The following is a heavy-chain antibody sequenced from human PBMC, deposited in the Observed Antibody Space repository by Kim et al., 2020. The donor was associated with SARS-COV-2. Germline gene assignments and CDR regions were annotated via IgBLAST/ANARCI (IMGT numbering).Heavy chain of an antibody. D-gene: IGHD1-26*01. Sequence: GGSLRLSCAASGFTFSGSGIHWVRQASGKGLEWVVRIRGKPNSYATAYAASVKGRFTISRDDSKNTAYLEMNSMKTEDTAVYYCKGSDGELPSGYWGQGTLVTVSS. CDR3: KGSDGELPSGY. CDR2: IRGKPNSYAT. V-gene: IGHV3-73*01. CDR1: GFTFSGSG. J-gene: IGHJ4*02.